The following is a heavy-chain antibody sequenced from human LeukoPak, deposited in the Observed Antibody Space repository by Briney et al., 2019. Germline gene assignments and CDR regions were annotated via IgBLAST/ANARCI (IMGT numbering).Heavy chain of an antibody. J-gene: IGHJ4*02. CDR2: IKGDGTEK. CDR1: GFTFNTYW. V-gene: IGHV3-7*01. CDR3: SRLSAILRGPEAFYYFEY. D-gene: IGHD3-10*01. Sequence: HPGGSLRLSCAASGFTFNTYWMSWVRQAPGRGLEWVANIKGDGTEKYYVDSVKGRFTISRDNAKNSLFLHMNNVRAEDTAVYYCSRLSAILRGPEAFYYFEYWGQGALVTVSS.